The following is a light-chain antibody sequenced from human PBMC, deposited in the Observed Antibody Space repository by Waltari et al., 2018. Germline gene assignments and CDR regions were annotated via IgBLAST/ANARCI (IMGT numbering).Light chain of an antibody. J-gene: IGLJ1*01. CDR1: SSDVGTYDY. Sequence: QSALTQPASVSGSPGQSITISCTGTSSDVGTYDYVSWYQQHPGKAPKLMIYDVTKRPSGIANRFSGSKSGNTDSLTISGLQAEDEADYYCSSYTTSSTVYVFGTGTKVTVL. CDR2: DVT. V-gene: IGLV2-14*03. CDR3: SSYTTSSTVYV.